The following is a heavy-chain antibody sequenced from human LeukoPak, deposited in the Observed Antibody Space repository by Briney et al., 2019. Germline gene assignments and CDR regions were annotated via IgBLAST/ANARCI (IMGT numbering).Heavy chain of an antibody. CDR2: INAGNGNT. Sequence: ASVKVSCKASGYTFTSYAMHWVRQAPGQRLEWMGWINAGNGNTKYSQKFQGRVTITRDTSASTAYMELSSLRSEDTAVYYCARPRALEWYFDLWGRGTLVTVSS. CDR3: ARPRALEWYFDL. V-gene: IGHV1-3*01. J-gene: IGHJ2*01. CDR1: GYTFTSYA.